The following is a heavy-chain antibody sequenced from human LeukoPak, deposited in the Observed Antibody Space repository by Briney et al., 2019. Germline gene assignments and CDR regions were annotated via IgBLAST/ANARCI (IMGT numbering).Heavy chain of an antibody. D-gene: IGHD6-19*01. CDR1: GYSISSGYY. V-gene: IGHV4-38-2*02. Sequence: PSETLSLTCTVSGYSISSGYYWGWTRQPPGKGLEWIGSIYHSGSTYYNPSLKSRVTISVDTSKNQFSLKLSSVTAADTAVYYCARGHLVGGWFKYDAFDIWGQGTMVTVSS. CDR3: ARGHLVGGWFKYDAFDI. J-gene: IGHJ3*02. CDR2: IYHSGST.